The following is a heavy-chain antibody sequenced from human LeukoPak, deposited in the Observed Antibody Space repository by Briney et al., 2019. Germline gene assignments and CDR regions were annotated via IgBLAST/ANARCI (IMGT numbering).Heavy chain of an antibody. CDR2: ISSSSITI. V-gene: IGHV3-48*04. CDR3: AKGREMATIEDY. CDR1: GFTFSSYS. Sequence: GGSLRLSCAASGFTFSSYSLNWVRQAPGKGLEWVSFISSSSITIYYADSVRGRFTISRDNAEKSLYLQMNSLRAEDTAVYYCAKGREMATIEDYWGQGTLVTVSS. D-gene: IGHD5-24*01. J-gene: IGHJ4*02.